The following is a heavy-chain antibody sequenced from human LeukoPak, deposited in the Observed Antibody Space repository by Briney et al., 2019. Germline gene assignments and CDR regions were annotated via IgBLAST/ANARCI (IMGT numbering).Heavy chain of an antibody. CDR1: GYPFTSYW. D-gene: IGHD3-10*01. CDR2: IYPGDSDT. V-gene: IGHV5-51*01. Sequence: GESLKISCKGSGYPFTSYWIGWVRQIPGKGLEWMGIIYPGDSDTRDSPSFQGQVTISADKSISPAYLQWSSLKASDSAMFFCERGGWGSYYDYWGQGTLVTVSS. CDR3: ERGGWGSYYDY. J-gene: IGHJ4*02.